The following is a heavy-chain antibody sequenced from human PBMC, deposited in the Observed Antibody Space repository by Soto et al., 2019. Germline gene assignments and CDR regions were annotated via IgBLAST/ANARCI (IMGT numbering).Heavy chain of an antibody. D-gene: IGHD6-19*01. V-gene: IGHV5-10-1*01. CDR3: ARRSAVAGTEDY. J-gene: IGHJ4*02. Sequence: LKISCKGSGYSFTSYWISWVRQMPGKDLEWMGRIDPSDSYTNYSPSFQGHVTISADKSISTAYLQWSSLKASDTAMYYCARRSAVAGTEDYWGQGTLVTVSS. CDR2: IDPSDSYT. CDR1: GYSFTSYW.